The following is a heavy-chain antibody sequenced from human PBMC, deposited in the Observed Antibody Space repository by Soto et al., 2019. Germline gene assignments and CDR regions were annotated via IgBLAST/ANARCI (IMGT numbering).Heavy chain of an antibody. CDR3: ARAITPGFGVDSYYYYYYGMDV. Sequence: SVKVSFKASGGTFSSYAISWVRQAPGQGLEWMGGIIPIFGTANYAQKFQGRVTITADESTSTAYMELSSLRSEDTAVYYCARAITPGFGVDSYYYYYYGMDVWGQGTTVTVSS. CDR2: IIPIFGTA. J-gene: IGHJ6*02. V-gene: IGHV1-69*13. CDR1: GGTFSSYA. D-gene: IGHD3-10*01.